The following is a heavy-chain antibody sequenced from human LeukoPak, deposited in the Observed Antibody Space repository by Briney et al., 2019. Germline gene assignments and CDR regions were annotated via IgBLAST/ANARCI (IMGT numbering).Heavy chain of an antibody. J-gene: IGHJ5*02. CDR3: ARVGIAATPSP. V-gene: IGHV4-34*01. D-gene: IGHD6-13*01. Sequence: PSETLSLTCAVYGGSFSGYYWSWIRQPPGKGLEWIGEINHSGSTNYNPSLKSRVTISRDTPKNQFSLKLGPVTAADTAVYYCARVGIAATPSPWGQGTLVTVSS. CDR1: GGSFSGYY. CDR2: INHSGST.